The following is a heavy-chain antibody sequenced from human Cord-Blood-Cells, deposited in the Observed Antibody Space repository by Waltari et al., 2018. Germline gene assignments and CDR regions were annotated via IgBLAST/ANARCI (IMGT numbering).Heavy chain of an antibody. CDR3: ARPLIAAAGEHFFDL. D-gene: IGHD6-13*01. V-gene: IGHV1-69*01. CDR1: GGTVSSDA. CDR2: IIPIFGTA. Sequence: VQLLQSGAEVKKPGSSVKVSCKASGGTVSSDAISWVRQAPGQGLEWMGGIIPIFGTANYAQEFQGRGTITPDESTSTAYMELSSLRSEDTAVYYCARPLIAAAGEHFFDLWDRGTLVTVSS. J-gene: IGHJ2*01.